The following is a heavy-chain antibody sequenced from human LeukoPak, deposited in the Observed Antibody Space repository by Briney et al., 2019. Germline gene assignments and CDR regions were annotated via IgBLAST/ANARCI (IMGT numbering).Heavy chain of an antibody. Sequence: SETLSLTCTVSGGSISSGSYYWGWIRQPPGKGLEWIGSIYYSGSTYYNPSLKSRVTISVDTSNNQFSLKLSSVTAADMAVYYCARHGAMTGNFQHWAQGTLVTVSS. CDR2: IYYSGST. CDR3: ARHGAMTGNFQH. D-gene: IGHD3-9*01. J-gene: IGHJ1*01. V-gene: IGHV4-39*01. CDR1: GGSISSGSYY.